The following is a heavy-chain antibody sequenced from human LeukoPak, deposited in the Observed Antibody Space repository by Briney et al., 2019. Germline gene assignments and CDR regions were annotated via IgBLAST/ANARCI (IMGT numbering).Heavy chain of an antibody. Sequence: GGSLRLSCAASGFTFSSYWMSWVRQAPGKGLEWVANIKQDGSEKYYVDSVKGRFTISRDNAKNSLYLQMNSLRAEDTAVYYCARTNYDILTGPIKRYYFDYWGQGTLVTVSS. CDR2: IKQDGSEK. D-gene: IGHD3-9*01. CDR3: ARTNYDILTGPIKRYYFDY. J-gene: IGHJ4*02. V-gene: IGHV3-7*01. CDR1: GFTFSSYW.